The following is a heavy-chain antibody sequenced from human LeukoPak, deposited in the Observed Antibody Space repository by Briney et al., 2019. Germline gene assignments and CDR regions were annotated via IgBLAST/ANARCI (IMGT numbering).Heavy chain of an antibody. J-gene: IGHJ5*02. Sequence: SETLSLACAVYGGSFSGYYWSWIRQPPGKGLEWIGEIDHSGSANYNPSLKSRVTISVDTSKNQFSLKLSSVTAADTAVYYCATHTKKYGDYVDDWFDPWGQGTLVTVSS. CDR1: GGSFSGYY. CDR2: IDHSGSA. D-gene: IGHD4-17*01. V-gene: IGHV4-34*01. CDR3: ATHTKKYGDYVDDWFDP.